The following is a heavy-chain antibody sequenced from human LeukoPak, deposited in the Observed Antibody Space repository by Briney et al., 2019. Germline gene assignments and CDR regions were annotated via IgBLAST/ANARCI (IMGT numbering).Heavy chain of an antibody. V-gene: IGHV4-34*01. J-gene: IGHJ5*02. CDR2: INHSGST. CDR1: GGSFSGYY. Sequence: SETLSLTCAVYGGSFSGYYWSWIRQPPGKGLEWIGEINHSGSTNYNPSLKSRVTISVDTSKNQFSLKLSSVTAADTAVYYCARGLLITIFGVGTRRFDPWGQGTLVTVSS. CDR3: ARGLLITIFGVGTRRFDP. D-gene: IGHD3-3*01.